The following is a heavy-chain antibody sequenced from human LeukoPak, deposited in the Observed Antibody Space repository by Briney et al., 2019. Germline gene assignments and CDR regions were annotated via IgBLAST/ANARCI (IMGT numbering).Heavy chain of an antibody. CDR1: GFSVTDNF. J-gene: IGHJ4*02. CDR3: ARDISPYYYGSGSYSTPVGYFDY. D-gene: IGHD3-10*01. V-gene: IGHV3-53*01. Sequence: GGSLRLSCAASGFSVTDNFMSWVRQAPGKGLEWVSVIYSGGSTYYADSVKGRFTISRDNSKNTLYLQMNSLRAEDTAVYYCARDISPYYYGSGSYSTPVGYFDYWGQGTLVTVSS. CDR2: IYSGGST.